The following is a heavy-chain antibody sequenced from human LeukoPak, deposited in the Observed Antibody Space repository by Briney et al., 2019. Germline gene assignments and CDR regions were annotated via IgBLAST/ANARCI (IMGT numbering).Heavy chain of an antibody. CDR2: SRNKANSYTT. V-gene: IGHV3-72*01. CDR3: TRIAAVGTHFDY. J-gene: IGHJ4*02. Sequence: GGSLRLSCAASGFTFSDHYIDWVRQAPGKGLEWVGRSRNKANSYTTSYAASVKGRFTISRDDSKNSLYLQMNILKTEDTAVYYCTRIAAVGTHFDYWGQGTLVTVSS. CDR1: GFTFSDHY. D-gene: IGHD6-13*01.